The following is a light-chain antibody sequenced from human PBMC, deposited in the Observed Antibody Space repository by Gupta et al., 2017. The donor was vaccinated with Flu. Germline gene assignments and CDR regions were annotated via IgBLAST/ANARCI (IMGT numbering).Light chain of an antibody. CDR2: WAS. J-gene: IGKJ4*01. CDR3: QQNYSTPFT. V-gene: IGKV4-1*01. CDR1: QSVLYSSNNKNY. Sequence: DIVMTQSPDSLAVSLGERATINCKSSQSVLYSSNNKNYLAWYQQKPGQPPKLLIYWASTRESGVPDRFSGSGSGTDFTLTTSSLQAEDVAVYYCQQNYSTPFTFGQGTKVEIK.